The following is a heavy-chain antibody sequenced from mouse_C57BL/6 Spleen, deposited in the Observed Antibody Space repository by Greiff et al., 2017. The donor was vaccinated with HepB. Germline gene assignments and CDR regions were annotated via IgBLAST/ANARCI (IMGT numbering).Heavy chain of an antibody. CDR1: GFNIKDYY. V-gene: IGHV14-1*01. CDR2: IDPEDGDT. Sequence: VQLQQSGAELVRPGASVKLSCTASGFNIKDYYMHWVKQRPEQGLEWIGRIDPEDGDTEYAPKFQGKATITADTSSNTAYLQLSSLTSEDTAVYYCTSLRRDYAMDYWGQGTSVTVSS. D-gene: IGHD3-2*02. J-gene: IGHJ4*01. CDR3: TSLRRDYAMDY.